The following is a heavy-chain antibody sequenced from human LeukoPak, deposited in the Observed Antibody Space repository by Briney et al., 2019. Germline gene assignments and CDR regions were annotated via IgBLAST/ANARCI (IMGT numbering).Heavy chain of an antibody. V-gene: IGHV3-30*18. CDR3: AKDPSEGLDY. CDR1: GFTFSSYG. Sequence: GGSLRLSCAASGFTFSSYGMHWVRQAPGKGLEWVAVISYDGSNKYYADSVKGRFTISRDNSKNTLYLRMNSLRAEDTAVYYCAKDPSEGLDYWGQGTLVTVSS. J-gene: IGHJ4*02. CDR2: ISYDGSNK.